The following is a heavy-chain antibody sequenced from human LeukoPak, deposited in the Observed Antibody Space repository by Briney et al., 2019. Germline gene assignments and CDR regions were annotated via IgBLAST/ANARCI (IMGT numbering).Heavy chain of an antibody. CDR3: AREIIAARPSNFDY. CDR2: IYHSGST. V-gene: IGHV4-39*07. CDR1: GGSISSYY. Sequence: SETLSLTCTVSGGSISSYYWSWIRQPPGKGLEWIGSIYHSGSTYYNPSLKSRVTISVDTSKNQFSLKLSSVTAADTAVYYCAREIIAARPSNFDYWGQGTLVTVSS. J-gene: IGHJ4*02. D-gene: IGHD6-6*01.